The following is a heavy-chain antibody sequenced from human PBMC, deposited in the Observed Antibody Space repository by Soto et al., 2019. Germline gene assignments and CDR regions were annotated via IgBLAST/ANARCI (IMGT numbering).Heavy chain of an antibody. Sequence: SAIRSLACVVCGGPVRGDDLCWSWIRHLPGEGVEWIENVYHTGTTSYNPSLKSRVSMSVETWQKQFSMTLASVTASHTAVYYCEREIVTAYNSRGYHYYLAMDAWAQGTSVT. CDR3: EREIVTAYNSRGYHYYLAMDA. CDR2: VYHTGTT. D-gene: IGHD3-22*01. V-gene: IGHV4-30-2*05. CDR1: GGPVRGDDLC. J-gene: IGHJ6*01.